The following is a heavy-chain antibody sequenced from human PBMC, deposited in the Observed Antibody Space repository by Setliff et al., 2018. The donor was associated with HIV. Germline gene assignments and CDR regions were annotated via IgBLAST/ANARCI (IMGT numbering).Heavy chain of an antibody. Sequence: SETLSLTCSVSGGSTTSGGYYWSWIRQHPGKGLEYIGYIYYSGSTYYNPSLKSRVTMSIDTSTQQFFLNVTSVTAADTAVYYCAGFSYNCWVYRFDHWGQGALVTVSS. D-gene: IGHD1-1*01. CDR2: IYYSGST. V-gene: IGHV4-31*03. J-gene: IGHJ4*02. CDR1: GGSTTSGGYY. CDR3: AGFSYNCWVYRFDH.